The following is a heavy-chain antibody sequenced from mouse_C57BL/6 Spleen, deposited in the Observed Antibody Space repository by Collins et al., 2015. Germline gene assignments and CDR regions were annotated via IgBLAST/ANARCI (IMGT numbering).Heavy chain of an antibody. CDR3: ARGDYGNSYAMDY. D-gene: IGHD2-1*01. CDR2: INPGSGGT. V-gene: IGHV1-54*01. Sequence: QVQLQQSGAELVRPGTSVKVSCKASGYAFTNYLIEWVKQRPGQGLEWIGVINPGSGGTNYNEKFKGKATLTADKSSSTAYMQLSSLTSDDSAVYFCARGDYGNSYAMDYWGQGTSVTVSS. CDR1: GYAFTNYL. J-gene: IGHJ4*01.